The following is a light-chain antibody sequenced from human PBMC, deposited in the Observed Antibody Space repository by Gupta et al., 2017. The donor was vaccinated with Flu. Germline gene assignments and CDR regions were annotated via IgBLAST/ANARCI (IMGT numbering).Light chain of an antibody. CDR2: GAS. CDR3: QQDNNWPLT. J-gene: IGKJ4*01. CDR1: QSVAGN. V-gene: IGKV3-15*01. Sequence: EIVMTHSPATLSVSPGERAVRSCRASQSVAGNLAWYQQKPGQAPRLLIDGASTRPTGIPARFSGSGSGTEFTLTISGLQSEDFAVYYCQQDNNWPLTFGWGTKVEIK.